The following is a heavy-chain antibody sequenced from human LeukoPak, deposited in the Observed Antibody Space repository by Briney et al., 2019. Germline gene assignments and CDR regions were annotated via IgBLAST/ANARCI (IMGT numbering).Heavy chain of an antibody. D-gene: IGHD6-6*01. CDR2: ISGSGGST. Sequence: PGGSLRLSCAASGFTFSSYAMSWVRQAPGKGLEWVSAISGSGGSTYYADSVKGRFTISRDNSKNTLYLQMNSLRAEDTAVYYCAKVPDGQQLVGWFDPWGQGTLVTVSS. CDR1: GFTFSSYA. V-gene: IGHV3-23*01. CDR3: AKVPDGQQLVGWFDP. J-gene: IGHJ5*02.